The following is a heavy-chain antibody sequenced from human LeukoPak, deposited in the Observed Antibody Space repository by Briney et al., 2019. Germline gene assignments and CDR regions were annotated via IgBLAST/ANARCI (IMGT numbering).Heavy chain of an antibody. D-gene: IGHD3-10*01. CDR1: GFTFSNAW. V-gene: IGHV3-30*18. CDR2: ISYDGSNK. CDR3: AKGGRGDAFDI. J-gene: IGHJ3*02. Sequence: GGSLRLSCAASGFTFSNAWMSWVRQAPGKGLEWVAAISYDGSNKYYADSVKGRFTISRDNSKNTLDLQMNSLRAEDTAVYYCAKGGRGDAFDIWGQGTMVTVSS.